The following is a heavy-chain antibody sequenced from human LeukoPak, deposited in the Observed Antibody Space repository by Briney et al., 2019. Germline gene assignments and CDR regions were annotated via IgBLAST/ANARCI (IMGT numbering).Heavy chain of an antibody. D-gene: IGHD3/OR15-3a*01. J-gene: IGHJ4*02. CDR3: VRDIWTSGNKYFDY. Sequence: GGSLRLSCTASGFSITTNDMNWVRQAPGKGPEWVALIYISGITKYADSVQGRFTISRDNSKGTLYLQMNSLRAEDTAVYYCVRDIWTSGNKYFDYWGQGTLVTVSS. CDR1: GFSITTND. CDR2: IYISGIT. V-gene: IGHV3-66*01.